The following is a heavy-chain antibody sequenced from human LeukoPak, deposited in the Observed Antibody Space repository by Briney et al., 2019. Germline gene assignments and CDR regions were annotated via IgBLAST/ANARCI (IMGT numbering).Heavy chain of an antibody. J-gene: IGHJ5*02. CDR3: ARHREHLLTDP. CDR1: GGSFSGYY. Sequence: SETLSLTCAVYGGSFSGYYWSWIRQPPGKGLEWIGEINHSGSTNYNPSLKSRVTISVDTSKNQFSLKLSSVTAADTAVYYCARHREHLLTDPWGQGTLVTVSS. V-gene: IGHV4-34*01. D-gene: IGHD5-24*01. CDR2: INHSGST.